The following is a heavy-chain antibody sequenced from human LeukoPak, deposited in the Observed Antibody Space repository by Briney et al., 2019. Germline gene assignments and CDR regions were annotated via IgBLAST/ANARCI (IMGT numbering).Heavy chain of an antibody. CDR1: GYIFAHNG. CDR2: INTNTGNP. CDR3: ARQGNDAFDI. D-gene: IGHD4-23*01. Sequence: ASVQVSCKTSGYIFAHNGISWVRQAPGQGLEWMGWINTNTGNPTYAQGFTGRFVFTLDTSVSTAYLQISNLKAEDTAVYYCARQGNDAFDIWGQGTLVTVSS. J-gene: IGHJ3*02. V-gene: IGHV7-4-1*02.